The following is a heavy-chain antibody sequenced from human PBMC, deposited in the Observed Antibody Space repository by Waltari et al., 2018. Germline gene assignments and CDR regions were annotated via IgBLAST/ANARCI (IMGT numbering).Heavy chain of an antibody. CDR2: INPNSGGT. CDR3: ARDGWNDVQNWFDP. Sequence: QVQLVQSGAEVKKPGASVKVSCKASGYTFTGYYMHWVRQAPGQGLEWMGWINPNSGGTNDAQKFQGRVTMTRDTSISTAYMELSRLRSDDTAVYYCARDGWNDVQNWFDPWGQGTLVTVSS. V-gene: IGHV1-2*02. CDR1: GYTFTGYY. D-gene: IGHD1-1*01. J-gene: IGHJ5*02.